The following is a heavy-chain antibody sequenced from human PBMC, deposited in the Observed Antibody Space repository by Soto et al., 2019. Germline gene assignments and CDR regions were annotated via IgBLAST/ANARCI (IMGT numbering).Heavy chain of an antibody. V-gene: IGHV3-33*01. CDR1: GFTFSSYG. CDR3: ARDKGIAVARDAFDI. J-gene: IGHJ3*02. Sequence: GGSLRLSCAASGFTFSSYGMHWVRQAPGKGLEWVAVIWYDGSNKYYADSVKGRFTISRDNSKNTLYLQMNSLRAEDTAVYYCARDKGIAVARDAFDIWGQGTMVTVSS. CDR2: IWYDGSNK. D-gene: IGHD6-19*01.